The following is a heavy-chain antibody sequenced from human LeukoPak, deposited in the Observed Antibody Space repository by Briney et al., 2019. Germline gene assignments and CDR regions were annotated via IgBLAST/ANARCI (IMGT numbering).Heavy chain of an antibody. D-gene: IGHD3-10*01. Sequence: SETLSLTCTVSGGSISSYSWSWIRQPAGKGLEWIGRIYTSGSTDYNPSLKSRVTMLVDTSKNQFSLKLSSVTAADTAVYYCARDRYYYGPGGYDYWCQGTRVTVSS. CDR2: IYTSGST. J-gene: IGHJ4*02. CDR1: GGSISSYS. CDR3: ARDRYYYGPGGYDY. V-gene: IGHV4-4*07.